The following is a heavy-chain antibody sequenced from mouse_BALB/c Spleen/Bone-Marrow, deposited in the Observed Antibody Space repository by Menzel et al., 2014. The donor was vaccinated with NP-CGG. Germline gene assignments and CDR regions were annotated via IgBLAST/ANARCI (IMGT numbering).Heavy chain of an antibody. CDR1: GYSFTSYY. CDR3: AGPYGSSFH. D-gene: IGHD1-1*01. J-gene: IGHJ2*01. Sequence: EVQLQQSGPELVKPGASVKISCKASGYSFTSYYMHWVKQSHVKSLEWIGRINPYNGATSYNQNFKDKASLTVDKSSSTAYMELHSLTSEDAAVYYLAGPYGSSFHWGQGTTLTVSS. CDR2: INPYNGAT. V-gene: IGHV1-18*01.